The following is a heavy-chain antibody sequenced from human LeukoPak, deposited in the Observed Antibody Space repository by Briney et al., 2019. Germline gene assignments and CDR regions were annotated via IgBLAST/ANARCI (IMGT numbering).Heavy chain of an antibody. CDR2: IYYSGST. CDR1: GGSISSYY. CDR3: ARRRRAAFAFDI. V-gene: IGHV4-59*12. D-gene: IGHD6-25*01. Sequence: PSETLSLTCTVSGGSISSYYWSWIRQPPGKGLEWIGYIYYSGSTNYNPSLKSRVTISVDTSKNQFSLKLSSVTAADTAVYYCARRRRAAFAFDIWGQGTMVTVSS. J-gene: IGHJ3*02.